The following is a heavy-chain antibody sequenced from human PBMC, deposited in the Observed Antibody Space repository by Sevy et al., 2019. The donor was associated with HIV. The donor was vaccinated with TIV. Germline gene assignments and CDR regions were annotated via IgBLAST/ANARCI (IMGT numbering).Heavy chain of an antibody. CDR2: ISYDGSNK. D-gene: IGHD6-19*01. V-gene: IGHV3-30*01. Sequence: GGSLRLSCAASGFIFNNYAMHWVRQAPGKGLEWVAVISYDGSNKYHADSLKGRFTISRDNSKNMLYLQMNSLRAEDTAVYYCARDILAGTFDYWGQGTLVTVSS. J-gene: IGHJ4*02. CDR3: ARDILAGTFDY. CDR1: GFIFNNYA.